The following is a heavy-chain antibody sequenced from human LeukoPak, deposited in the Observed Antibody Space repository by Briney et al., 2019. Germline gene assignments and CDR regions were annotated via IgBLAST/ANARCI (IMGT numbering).Heavy chain of an antibody. J-gene: IGHJ4*02. D-gene: IGHD2-2*01. CDR3: AKLDCSSTSCRPGY. V-gene: IGHV3-23*01. Sequence: GGSLRLSCAASGFTFSSCAMSWVRQAPGKGLEWVSTVSGSGGSTYYADSVKGRFTISRDNSKNTLYLQMNSLRAEDTAVYYCAKLDCSSTSCRPGYWGQGTLVTVSS. CDR2: VSGSGGST. CDR1: GFTFSSCA.